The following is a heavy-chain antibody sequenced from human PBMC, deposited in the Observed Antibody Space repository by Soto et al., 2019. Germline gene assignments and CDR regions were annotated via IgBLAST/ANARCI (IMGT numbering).Heavy chain of an antibody. CDR1: GFTFSSYA. CDR2: ISGSGGIT. Sequence: EVQLLESGGGLVQPGGSLRLSCAASGFTFSSYAMSWVRQAPGKGLEWVSAISGSGGITYYADAVKGRFTISRDNSKNTRYLQMYSLRAEDTAVYYCANDLVRRCSGLPWNFDYWGQGTLVTVS. V-gene: IGHV3-23*01. J-gene: IGHJ4*02. D-gene: IGHD6-19*01. CDR3: ANDLVRRCSGLPWNFDY.